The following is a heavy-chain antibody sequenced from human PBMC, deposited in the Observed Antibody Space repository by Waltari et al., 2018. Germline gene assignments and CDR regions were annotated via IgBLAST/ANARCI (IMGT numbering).Heavy chain of an antibody. CDR3: ARDRGRGLYLDV. Sequence: GGSGGRQSPQRGLEWIGQVLSTGKTNYSPSFASRVTMSLDASNNQVSLKVTSATAADTAVYYCARDRGRGLYLDVWGPGTLVTVSP. D-gene: IGHD2-15*01. V-gene: IGHV4-4*02. CDR2: VLSTGKT. J-gene: IGHJ4*02. CDR1: G.